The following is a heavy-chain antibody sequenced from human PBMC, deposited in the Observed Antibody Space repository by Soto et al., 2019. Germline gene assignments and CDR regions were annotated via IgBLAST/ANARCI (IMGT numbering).Heavy chain of an antibody. CDR3: ARDRYFDWFLSG. CDR1: GFTFSSYG. D-gene: IGHD3-9*01. Sequence: GGSLRLSCAASGFTFSSYGMSWVRQAPGKGLEWVSSISSSGGSTYYADSVKGRFTISRDNAKNTLYLQMNSLRAEDTAVYYCARDRYFDWFLSGWGQGTLVTVSS. J-gene: IGHJ4*02. CDR2: ISSSGGST. V-gene: IGHV3-23*01.